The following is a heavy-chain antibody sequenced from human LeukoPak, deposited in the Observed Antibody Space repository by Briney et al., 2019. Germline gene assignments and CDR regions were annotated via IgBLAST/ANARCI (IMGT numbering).Heavy chain of an antibody. CDR2: INHSGST. Sequence: SETLSLTCAAYGGSFSGYYWSWIRQPPGKGLEWIGEINHSGSTNYNPSLKSRVTISVDTSKNQFSLKLSSVTAADTAVYYCARGIMITFGGVIVPNDAFDIWGQGTMVTVSS. V-gene: IGHV4-34*01. J-gene: IGHJ3*02. CDR3: ARGIMITFGGVIVPNDAFDI. CDR1: GGSFSGYY. D-gene: IGHD3-16*02.